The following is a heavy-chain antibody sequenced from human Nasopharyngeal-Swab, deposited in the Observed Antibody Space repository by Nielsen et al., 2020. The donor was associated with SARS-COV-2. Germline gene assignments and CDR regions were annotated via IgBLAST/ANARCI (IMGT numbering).Heavy chain of an antibody. V-gene: IGHV3-33*08. Sequence: GESLKISCAASGFTFSSYWMSWVRQAPGKGLEWVAVIWYDGSNKYYADSVKGRFTISRDNSKNTLYLQMNSLRAEDTAVYYCAGAIRFTLGAFDIWGQGTMVTVSS. CDR3: AGAIRFTLGAFDI. D-gene: IGHD3-16*01. CDR2: IWYDGSNK. J-gene: IGHJ3*02. CDR1: GFTFSSYW.